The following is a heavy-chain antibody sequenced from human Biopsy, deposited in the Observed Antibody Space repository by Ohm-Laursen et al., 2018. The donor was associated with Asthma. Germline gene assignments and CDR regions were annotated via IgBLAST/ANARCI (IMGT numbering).Heavy chain of an antibody. CDR2: HDHEEGGT. Sequence: SVKVSCKISGYSLTDLYMHWVRQAPGQGLEWMGGHDHEEGGTVNARRFQGRVTMTEDTSTDAAYMELSSLSSDDTAVYYCASDFPKDYVRYNFQFWGQGTLVTVSS. V-gene: IGHV1-24*01. J-gene: IGHJ4*02. CDR3: ASDFPKDYVRYNFQF. D-gene: IGHD4-17*01. CDR1: GYSLTDLY.